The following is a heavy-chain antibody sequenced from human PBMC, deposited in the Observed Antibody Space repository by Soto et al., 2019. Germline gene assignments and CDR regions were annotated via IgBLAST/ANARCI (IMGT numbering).Heavy chain of an antibody. J-gene: IGHJ4*02. CDR3: AKKVNSGPGSQYFDY. CDR2: ISVSGST. D-gene: IGHD3-10*01. CDR1: GFSFNNYA. Sequence: EVQLLESGGGLVQPGGSLRLSCAASGFSFNNYAMSWVRQAPGKGLEWVSGISVSGSTYHADSVKGRFTISRDNSKSTAFLQMNSLRAEDTAVYYCAKKVNSGPGSQYFDYWGQGTLVTVSS. V-gene: IGHV3-23*01.